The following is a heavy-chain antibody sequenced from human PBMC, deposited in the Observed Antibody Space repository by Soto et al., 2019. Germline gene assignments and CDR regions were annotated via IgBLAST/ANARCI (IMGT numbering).Heavy chain of an antibody. Sequence: ASVKVSCKASGYTFTGYYMHWVRQAPGQGLEWMGWINPNSGGTNYAQKFQGWVTMTRDTSISTAYMELSRLRSDDTAVYYCARGFCSSTSCYEGHRECMYVWGKGTTVTVSS. V-gene: IGHV1-2*04. CDR3: ARGFCSSTSCYEGHRECMYV. CDR2: INPNSGGT. D-gene: IGHD2-2*01. J-gene: IGHJ6*03. CDR1: GYTFTGYY.